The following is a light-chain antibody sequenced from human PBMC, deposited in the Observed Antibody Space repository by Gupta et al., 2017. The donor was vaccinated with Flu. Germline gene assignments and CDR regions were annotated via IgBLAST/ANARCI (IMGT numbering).Light chain of an antibody. V-gene: IGKV1-16*02. CDR2: GGT. CDR3: LRDKAYPIT. J-gene: IGKJ5*01. CDR1: QSINNN. Sequence: DFQMTQSPSSLSASVGDTVTITCRSNQSINNNLVWNQKKPGEAPKALIYGGTSLKSGAPSKFSGSGSGTDVTLTISRLQPEDFGTYYCLRDKAYPITFGQGTRLEIK.